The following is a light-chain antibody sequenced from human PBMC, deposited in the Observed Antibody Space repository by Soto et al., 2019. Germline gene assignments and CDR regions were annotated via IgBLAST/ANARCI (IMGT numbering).Light chain of an antibody. V-gene: IGLV2-14*01. CDR1: SSDVGAYNY. Sequence: QSVLTQPASVSGSPGQTITISCTGTSSDVGAYNYVSWYQQHPGKAPKLMIYEVSNRPSGVSDRFSGSKSGNTASLTISGLQAADDDDYSSTSKRTTASLVFGTGTKVTVL. J-gene: IGLJ1*01. CDR2: EVS. CDR3: TSKRTTASLV.